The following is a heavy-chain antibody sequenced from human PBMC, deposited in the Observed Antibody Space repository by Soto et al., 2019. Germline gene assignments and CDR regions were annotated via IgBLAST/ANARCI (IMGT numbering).Heavy chain of an antibody. CDR1: GYTFTSHG. J-gene: IGHJ6*02. Sequence: ASVKVSCKASGYTFTSHGISWVRQAPGQGLEWLGWISTYNSRTHYAQKVQGRVTMTTDTSTSTAYLDLRSLTFDDTAVYYCARARYCASPSCYKHYYYGMDTWGQGTTVTVTS. V-gene: IGHV1-18*04. CDR2: ISTYNSRT. D-gene: IGHD2-2*02. CDR3: ARARYCASPSCYKHYYYGMDT.